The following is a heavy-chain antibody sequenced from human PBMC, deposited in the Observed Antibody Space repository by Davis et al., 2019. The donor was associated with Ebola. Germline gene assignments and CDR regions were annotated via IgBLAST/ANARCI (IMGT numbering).Heavy chain of an antibody. CDR1: SGSFSGYY. J-gene: IGHJ6*03. Sequence: PSETLSLTCAVYSGSFSGYYWSWIRQPPGKGLEWIGEINHSGSTNYNPSLKSRVTISVDTSKNQFSLKLSSVTAADTAVYYCARVYGRAYYYYYMDVWGKGTTVTVSS. CDR2: INHSGST. CDR3: ARVYGRAYYYYYMDV. D-gene: IGHD2-8*01. V-gene: IGHV4-34*01.